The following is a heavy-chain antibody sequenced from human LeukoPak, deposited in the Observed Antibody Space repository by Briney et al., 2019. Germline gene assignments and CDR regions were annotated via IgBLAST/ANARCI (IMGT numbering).Heavy chain of an antibody. CDR3: ARSHGYYDSSGSLGAFDI. V-gene: IGHV3-23*01. CDR2: ISSGGGTT. Sequence: PGGSLRLSCAASGFTFSSHAMSWVRQAPGKGLEWVSRISSGGGTTDYTDSVKGRFTISRDTSKNTLYLQMNSLRAEDTAVYYCARSHGYYDSSGSLGAFDIWGQGTMVTVSS. CDR1: GFTFSSHA. J-gene: IGHJ3*02. D-gene: IGHD3-22*01.